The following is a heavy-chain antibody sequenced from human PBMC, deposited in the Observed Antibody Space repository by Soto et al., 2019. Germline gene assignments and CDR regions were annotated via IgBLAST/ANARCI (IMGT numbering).Heavy chain of an antibody. Sequence: QVKLLQSGAEVKKPGASVKVSCKASGYTFTNYGITWVRQAPGQGLVWMGWITPYNGYTNYAQKVQGRVTITTDISTTIASKELRSLTSDDTDLYYCAGALRYDFWPDSTSTSYYLDYGGQGNLVTVTS. J-gene: IGHJ4*02. D-gene: IGHD3-3*01. CDR1: GYTFTNYG. V-gene: IGHV1-18*01. CDR3: AGALRYDFWPDSTSTSYYLDY. CDR2: ITPYNGYT.